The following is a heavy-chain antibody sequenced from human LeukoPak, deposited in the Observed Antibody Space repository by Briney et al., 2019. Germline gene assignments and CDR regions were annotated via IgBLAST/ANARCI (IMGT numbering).Heavy chain of an antibody. J-gene: IGHJ4*02. D-gene: IGHD4-23*01. Sequence: PSETLSLTCAVYGGSFSGYYWSWIRQPPGKGLEWIGEINHSGSTNYNPSLKSRVTISVDTSKNQFSLKLSSVTAADTAVYYCASIGGFFTDYWGQGTLVTVSS. V-gene: IGHV4-34*01. CDR2: INHSGST. CDR1: GGSFSGYY. CDR3: ASIGGFFTDY.